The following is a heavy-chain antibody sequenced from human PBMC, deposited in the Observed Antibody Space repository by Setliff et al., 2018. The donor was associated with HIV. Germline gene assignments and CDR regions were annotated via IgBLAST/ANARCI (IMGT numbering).Heavy chain of an antibody. CDR2: IKKDGSDK. CDR1: GFTFSSYS. CDR3: ASSRPPDDSSGYLDH. Sequence: PGGSLRLSCAASGFTFSSYSMTWVRQAPGKGLEWVANIKKDGSDKFYVDSVKGRFAISRDNAKNSLNLEMNSLRAEDTAIYYCASSRPPDDSSGYLDHWGQGTLVTVSS. V-gene: IGHV3-7*03. J-gene: IGHJ4*01. D-gene: IGHD3-22*01.